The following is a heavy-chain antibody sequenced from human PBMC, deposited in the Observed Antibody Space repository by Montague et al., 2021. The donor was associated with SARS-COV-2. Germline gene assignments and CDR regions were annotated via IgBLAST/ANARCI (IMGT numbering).Heavy chain of an antibody. V-gene: IGHV4-4*02. CDR2: IYHTGTT. Sequence: SETLSLTCAVSGDSITRDWWSWVRQPPGKGLEWIGEIYHTGTTNYNLSLRSRVTISMDRSMNQVFLSLNFVTAADTAVYSSAGHHIGGHALSHWGQGTLVTVSS. CDR1: GDSITRDW. J-gene: IGHJ4*02. D-gene: IGHD2-21*01. CDR3: AGHHIGGHALSH.